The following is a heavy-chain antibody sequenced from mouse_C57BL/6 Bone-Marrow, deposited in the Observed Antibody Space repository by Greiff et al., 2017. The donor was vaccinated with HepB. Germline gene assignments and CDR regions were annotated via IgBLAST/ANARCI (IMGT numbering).Heavy chain of an antibody. D-gene: IGHD2-1*01. V-gene: IGHV1-69*01. CDR2: IDPSDSYT. CDR1: GYTFTSYW. CDR3: ARRDGNCGTWFAY. J-gene: IGHJ3*01. Sequence: QVQLQQPGAELVMPGASVKLSCKASGYTFTSYWMHWVKQRPGQGLEWIGEIDPSDSYTNYNQKFKGKSTLTVDKSSSTAYMQLSSLTSEDSAVYCGARRDGNCGTWFAYCVQGTLVTVSA.